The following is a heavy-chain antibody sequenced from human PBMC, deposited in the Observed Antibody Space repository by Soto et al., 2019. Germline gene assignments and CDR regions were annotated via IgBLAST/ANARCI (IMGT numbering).Heavy chain of an antibody. CDR1: GYTFTSYG. CDR2: ISAYNGNT. CDR3: ARDFLTGDFWSGYHYGMDV. D-gene: IGHD3-3*01. V-gene: IGHV1-18*01. Sequence: GASVKVSCKASGYTFTSYGISWVRQAPGQGLERMGWISAYNGNTNYAQKLQGRVTMTTDTSTSTAYMELRSLRSDDTAVYYCARDFLTGDFWSGYHYGMDVCGQGTTVTVSS. J-gene: IGHJ6*02.